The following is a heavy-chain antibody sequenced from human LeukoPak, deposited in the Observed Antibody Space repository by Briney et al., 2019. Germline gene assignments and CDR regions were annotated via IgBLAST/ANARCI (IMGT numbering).Heavy chain of an antibody. CDR1: GGSISSSGYY. Sequence: SETLSLTCTVSGGSISSSGYYWGWIRQPPGKGLEWIGSIYYSGSTYYNPSLKSGVTISVDTSKNQFSLKLSSVTAADTALYYCARHGDYSTYNWFDPWGQGTLVTVSS. CDR3: ARHGDYSTYNWFDP. D-gene: IGHD4-11*01. CDR2: IYYSGST. V-gene: IGHV4-39*01. J-gene: IGHJ5*02.